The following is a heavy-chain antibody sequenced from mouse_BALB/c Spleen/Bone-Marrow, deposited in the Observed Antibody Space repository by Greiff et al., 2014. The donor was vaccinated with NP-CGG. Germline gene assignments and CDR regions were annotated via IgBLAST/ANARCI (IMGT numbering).Heavy chain of an antibody. CDR2: ISSGGGYT. V-gene: IGHV5-6*01. D-gene: IGHD4-1*01. CDR1: GFTFSTYG. CDR3: TRQGNWDHYAMDD. J-gene: IGHJ4*01. Sequence: EVQLVESGGDLVKPGGSLKLSCAASGFTFSTYGMSWVRQTPDKRLERVATISSGGGYTYYPDSGKGRFTISRDNAKNTLYLQMSRLKSDDTAMYYCTRQGNWDHYAMDDWGQGTSVTVSS.